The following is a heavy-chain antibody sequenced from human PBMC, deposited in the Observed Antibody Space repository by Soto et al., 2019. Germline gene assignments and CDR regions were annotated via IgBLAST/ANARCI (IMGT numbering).Heavy chain of an antibody. CDR2: ISYDGSNK. Sequence: PGGSLRLSCAASGFTFSSYGMHWVRQAPGKGLEWVAVISYDGSNKYYADSVKGRFTISRDNSKNTLYLQMNSLRAEDTAVYYCAKAVLGHDSSGQGRYYYYGMDVWGQGTTVTVSS. CDR3: AKAVLGHDSSGQGRYYYYGMDV. D-gene: IGHD3-22*01. V-gene: IGHV3-30*18. J-gene: IGHJ6*02. CDR1: GFTFSSYG.